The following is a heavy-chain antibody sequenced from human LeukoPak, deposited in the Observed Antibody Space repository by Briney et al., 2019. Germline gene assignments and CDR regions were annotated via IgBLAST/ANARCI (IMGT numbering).Heavy chain of an antibody. D-gene: IGHD3-3*02. CDR3: AREVILARRAKRWFDP. CDR1: GFTFSSYA. J-gene: IGHJ5*02. V-gene: IGHV3-23*01. CDR2: ISGSGGST. Sequence: ELGGSLRLSCAASGFTFSSYAMSWVRQAPGKGLEWVSAISGSGGSTYYADSVKGRFTISRDNSKNTLYLQMNSLRAEDTAVYYCAREVILARRAKRWFDPWGQGTLVTVSS.